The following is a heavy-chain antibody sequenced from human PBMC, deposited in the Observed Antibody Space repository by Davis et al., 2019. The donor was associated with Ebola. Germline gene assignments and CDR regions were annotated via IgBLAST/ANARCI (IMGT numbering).Heavy chain of an antibody. CDR2: ISSSSSYI. CDR3: ARDFLLFHEAYFDY. CDR1: GFTFSSYS. D-gene: IGHD2/OR15-2a*01. J-gene: IGHJ4*02. V-gene: IGHV3-21*01. Sequence: GESLKISCAASGFTFSSYSMNWVRQAPGKGLEWVSSISSSSSYIYFADSVKGRFTISRDNAENSLYLQMNSLRAEDTAVYYCARDFLLFHEAYFDYWGQGTLVTVSS.